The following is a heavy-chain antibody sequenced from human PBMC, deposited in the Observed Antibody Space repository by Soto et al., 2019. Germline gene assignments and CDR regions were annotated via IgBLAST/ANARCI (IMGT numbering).Heavy chain of an antibody. Sequence: GGSLRLSCTPPGFTFGDYSMSWFRQAPGKGLEWVGFIRYKAYGGTTEYAASVKGRFTISRDDSKSIAYLQMNSLKTEDTAVYYCASRNGPGEADAFDIWGQGTMVTVSS. CDR3: ASRNGPGEADAFDI. V-gene: IGHV3-49*03. CDR1: GFTFGDYS. J-gene: IGHJ3*02. CDR2: IRYKAYGGTT. D-gene: IGHD3-10*01.